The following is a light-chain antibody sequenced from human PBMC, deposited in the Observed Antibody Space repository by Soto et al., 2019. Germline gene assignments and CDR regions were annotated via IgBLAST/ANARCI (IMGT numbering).Light chain of an antibody. CDR1: QTISSW. Sequence: DIRLTQSAATLSGSVGDRVTITWGASQTISSWLAWYQQNQGKAPKLLIYKASTLKSGVPSRFSGSGSGTEFNLTISSLQTDDFATYYCQHYNSYSEAFGQGTKVDIK. J-gene: IGKJ1*01. CDR3: QHYNSYSEA. CDR2: KAS. V-gene: IGKV1-5*03.